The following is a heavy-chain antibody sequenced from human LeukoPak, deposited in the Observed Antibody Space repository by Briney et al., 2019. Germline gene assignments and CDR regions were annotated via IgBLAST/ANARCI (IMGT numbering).Heavy chain of an antibody. V-gene: IGHV4-30-2*01. CDR1: GGSISSGGYS. J-gene: IGHJ3*02. CDR3: ARVPALPFGAFDI. CDR2: IYRSGST. D-gene: IGHD1-26*01. Sequence: SETLSLTCAVSGGSISSGGYSWSWIRQPPGKGLEWIGYIYRSGSTYYNPSLKSRVTISVDRSKNQFSLKPSSVTAADTAVYYCARVPALPFGAFDIWGQGTMVTVSS.